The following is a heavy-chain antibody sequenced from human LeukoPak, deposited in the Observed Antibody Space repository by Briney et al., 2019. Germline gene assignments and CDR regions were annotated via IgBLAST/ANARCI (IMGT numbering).Heavy chain of an antibody. Sequence: PGGSLRLSCAASGFTFSSYEMNWVRQAPGKGLEWVANIKQDGSEKYYVDSVKGRFTISRDNAKNSLYLQMNSLRAEDTAVYYCARDFSFKTPSYMDVWGKGTTVTVSS. CDR2: IKQDGSEK. CDR1: GFTFSSYE. CDR3: ARDFSFKTPSYMDV. D-gene: IGHD4-23*01. V-gene: IGHV3-7*01. J-gene: IGHJ6*03.